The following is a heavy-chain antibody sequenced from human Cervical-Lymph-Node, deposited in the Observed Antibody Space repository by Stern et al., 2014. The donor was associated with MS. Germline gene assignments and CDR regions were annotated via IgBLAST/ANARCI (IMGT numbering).Heavy chain of an antibody. Sequence: QVQLQESGPGLVKPSGTLSLTCAVSGGSISNSNWWSWVRRPPGKGLEWIGVIYPSGSTNYTPSLKGRVTISIDKSTNQYSLKLRSVTAADTAVYYCARKEGYYYYGMDVWGHGTTVTVSS. J-gene: IGHJ6*02. CDR3: ARKEGYYYYGMDV. V-gene: IGHV4-4*02. CDR1: GGSISNSNW. D-gene: IGHD6-13*01. CDR2: IYPSGST.